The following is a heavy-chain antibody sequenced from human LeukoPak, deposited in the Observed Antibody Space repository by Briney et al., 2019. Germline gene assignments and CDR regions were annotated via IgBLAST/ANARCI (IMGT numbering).Heavy chain of an antibody. CDR3: ARDGAVAAPVYYYFDY. CDR1: GFTFSSYA. CDR2: IWYDGSNK. J-gene: IGHJ4*02. V-gene: IGHV3-33*08. Sequence: GRSLRLSCAASGFTFSSYAMHWVRQAPGKGLEWVAVIWYDGSNKYYADSVKGRFTISRDNSKNTLYLQMNSLRAEDTAVYYCARDGAVAAPVYYYFDYWGQGTLATVSS. D-gene: IGHD6-19*01.